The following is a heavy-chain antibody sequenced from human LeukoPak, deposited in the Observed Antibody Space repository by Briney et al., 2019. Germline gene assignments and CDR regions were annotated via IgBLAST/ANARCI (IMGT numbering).Heavy chain of an antibody. CDR3: AKVGADTIFGVVSDFDY. J-gene: IGHJ4*02. Sequence: PGASLRLSCAASGLTFSSYAMSWVRQAPGKGLEWVSAISGSGGSTYYADSVKGRFTISRDNSKNTLYLQMNSLRAEDTAVYYCAKVGADTIFGVVSDFDYWGQGTLVTVSS. D-gene: IGHD3-3*01. CDR1: GLTFSSYA. V-gene: IGHV3-23*01. CDR2: ISGSGGST.